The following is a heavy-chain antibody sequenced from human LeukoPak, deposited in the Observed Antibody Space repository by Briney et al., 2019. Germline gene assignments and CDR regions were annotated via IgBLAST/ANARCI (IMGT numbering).Heavy chain of an antibody. Sequence: GGSLRLSCTVSGFTFSDYEMTWVRQAPGKGLEWISFITGSGATKYYADSVRGRFAISRDNANNSLYLLVDSLRADDTAVYYCARILAHNYYYYYMDVWGKGTTVTVSS. CDR3: ARILAHNYYYYYMDV. D-gene: IGHD3-3*02. J-gene: IGHJ6*03. CDR1: GFTFSDYE. CDR2: ITGSGATK. V-gene: IGHV3-48*03.